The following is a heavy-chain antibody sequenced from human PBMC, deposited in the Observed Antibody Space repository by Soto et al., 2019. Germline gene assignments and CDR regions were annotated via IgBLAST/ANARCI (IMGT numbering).Heavy chain of an antibody. V-gene: IGHV1-18*01. CDR1: GYTFTTYG. Sequence: QVQLVQSGAEVKKPGASVKVSCKASGYTFTTYGMSRVRQAPGQGRAWMGWISTYNGNRKYAERLQGRVTMTTDTTPSTAYMEQRSLRSDDTAVYYCARGPADYYDNSGDYFLDYWGQGTLVTVSS. D-gene: IGHD3-22*01. CDR2: ISTYNGNR. CDR3: ARGPADYYDNSGDYFLDY. J-gene: IGHJ4*02.